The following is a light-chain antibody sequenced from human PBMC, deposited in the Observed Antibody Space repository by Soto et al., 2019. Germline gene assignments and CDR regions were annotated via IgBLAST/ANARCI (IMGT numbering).Light chain of an antibody. CDR1: QSVSSSY. V-gene: IGKV3-20*01. CDR2: GAS. CDR3: QQYGSSSWT. Sequence: EIVLTQSPGTLSLSPGERATLSCRASQSVSSSYLAWYQQKPGQAPRLLIYGASSRATGIPDRFSGSGSVTDFTLTISRLEPEDFAVYYCQQYGSSSWTCGQGTKVDIK. J-gene: IGKJ1*01.